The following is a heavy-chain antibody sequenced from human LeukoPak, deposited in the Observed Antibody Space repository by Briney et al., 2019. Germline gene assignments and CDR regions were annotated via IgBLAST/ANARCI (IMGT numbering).Heavy chain of an antibody. V-gene: IGHV3-23*01. Sequence: GGSLRLSCAASGFTFSSYAMSWVRQAPGKGLEWVSAISGSGGSTYHADSVKGRFTISRDNSKNTLYLQMNSLRAEDTAVYYCAKGAGRGYCSGGSCDYFDYWGQGTLVTVSS. J-gene: IGHJ4*02. CDR2: ISGSGGST. D-gene: IGHD2-15*01. CDR3: AKGAGRGYCSGGSCDYFDY. CDR1: GFTFSSYA.